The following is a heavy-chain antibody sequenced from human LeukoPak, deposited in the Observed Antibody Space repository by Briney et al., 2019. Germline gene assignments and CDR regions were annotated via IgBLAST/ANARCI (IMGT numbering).Heavy chain of an antibody. J-gene: IGHJ1*01. V-gene: IGHV3-30-3*01. D-gene: IGHD6-13*01. CDR1: GFTFSSYA. CDR2: ISYDGSNK. Sequence: GGSLRLSCAASGFTFSSYAMHWVRQAPGKGLEWVAVISYDGSNKYYADSVKGRFTISRDNSKNTLYLQMNRLRAEETAVYYCARVDRMYCSSWYRLPGGQGTLDRVSS. CDR3: ARVDRMYCSSWYRLP.